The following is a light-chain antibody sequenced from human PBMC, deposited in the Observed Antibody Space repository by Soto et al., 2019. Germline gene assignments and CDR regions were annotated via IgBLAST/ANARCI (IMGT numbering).Light chain of an antibody. Sequence: EIVLTQSPATLSLSPGDRATLSCMASQHINDYLAWYQNKPGQPPRLLLYDAPHRATGIPARFRGSGSWTGFTLTICSLVPNDVALYYGHHRSNWPPWTFGQGTKVDIK. J-gene: IGKJ1*01. V-gene: IGKV3-11*01. CDR2: DAP. CDR1: QHINDY. CDR3: HHRSNWPPWT.